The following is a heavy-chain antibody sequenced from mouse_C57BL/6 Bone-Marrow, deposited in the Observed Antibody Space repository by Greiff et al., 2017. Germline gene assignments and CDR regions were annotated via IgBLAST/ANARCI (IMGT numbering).Heavy chain of an antibody. Sequence: DVKLVESGGGLVQSGRSLRLSCATSGFTFSDFYMEWVRQAPGKGLEWIAASRNKANDYTTEYSASVKGRFIVSRASSQSILYLQMNALRAEDTAIDDCARDAGYGSSYRWYFDVWGTGTTVTVAS. CDR3: ARDAGYGSSYRWYFDV. D-gene: IGHD1-1*01. CDR1: GFTFSDFY. J-gene: IGHJ1*03. CDR2: SRNKANDYTT. V-gene: IGHV7-1*01.